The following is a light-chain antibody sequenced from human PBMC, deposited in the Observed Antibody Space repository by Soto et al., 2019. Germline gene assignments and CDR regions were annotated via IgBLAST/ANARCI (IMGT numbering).Light chain of an antibody. V-gene: IGKV4-1*01. CDR1: QSVLHRSNGNNY. Sequence: DIVMTQSPDSLSVSLGERATIKCRSSQSVLHRSNGNNYIAWYQQKPWQPPKLLIYWSSTRDSVVPDRFIGRVSETDFTLTVSSLQAEDVAVYYCHKDRSRPSTFGPGTKVHIE. J-gene: IGKJ3*01. CDR2: WSS. CDR3: HKDRSRPST.